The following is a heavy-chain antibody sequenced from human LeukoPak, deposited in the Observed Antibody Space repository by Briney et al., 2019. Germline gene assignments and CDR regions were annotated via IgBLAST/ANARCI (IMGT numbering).Heavy chain of an antibody. CDR1: GDSIGRSSYY. Sequence: SETLSLTCNVSGDSIGRSSYYWGWIRQTPEKGLEWIGGIFYSGSTCYTPSLKSRVIMSLDTSKSQFSLRLTSVTAADTAVYYCARQVAIVEPTDPNWFDSWGQGTLVTVSS. D-gene: IGHD1-26*01. CDR3: ARQVAIVEPTDPNWFDS. V-gene: IGHV4-39*07. CDR2: IFYSGST. J-gene: IGHJ5*01.